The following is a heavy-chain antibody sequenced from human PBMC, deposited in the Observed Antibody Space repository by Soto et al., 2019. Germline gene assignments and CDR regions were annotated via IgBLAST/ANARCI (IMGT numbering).Heavy chain of an antibody. Sequence: GGSLRLSCATAGFGFSSYSMHRVRQAPGRGLEWISFISTSTIYYAESVKGRFTISRDNAKNSLYLQMNSLRDEDTAVYYCARATSHWPAIGVVIILDFWGQGT. D-gene: IGHD3-3*01. CDR2: ISTSTI. CDR3: ARATSHWPAIGVVIILDF. CDR1: GFGFSSYS. J-gene: IGHJ4*02. V-gene: IGHV3-48*02.